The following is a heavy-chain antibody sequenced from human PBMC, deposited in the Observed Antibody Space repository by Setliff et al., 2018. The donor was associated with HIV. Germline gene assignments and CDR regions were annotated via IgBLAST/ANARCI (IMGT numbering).Heavy chain of an antibody. Sequence: GGSLRLSCAASGLTVSRFYMSWVRQAPGKGLEWVSVIYSDGSSYYADSVRGRFTISRDNYKNTLYLQMNSLRAEDTAVYYCAKVIATSGYYGYYFDYWGQGSLVTVSS. CDR1: GLTVSRFY. CDR3: AKVIATSGYYGYYFDY. D-gene: IGHD3-3*01. J-gene: IGHJ4*02. CDR2: IYSDGSS. V-gene: IGHV3-53*01.